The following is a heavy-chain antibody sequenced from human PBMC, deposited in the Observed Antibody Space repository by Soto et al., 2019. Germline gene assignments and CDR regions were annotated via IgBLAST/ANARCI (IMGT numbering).Heavy chain of an antibody. CDR1: GFIFSSYA. J-gene: IGHJ4*02. D-gene: IGHD7-27*01. CDR3: AKGLTGGFDY. Sequence: GGSLRLSCAASGFIFSSYAMNWVRQAPGKGLEWVSGISGSDGGTYYADSVKGRFTISRDNSKNTLYLQMNSLRAEDTAVYYCAKGLTGGFDYWGQGTLVTVSS. V-gene: IGHV3-23*01. CDR2: ISGSDGGT.